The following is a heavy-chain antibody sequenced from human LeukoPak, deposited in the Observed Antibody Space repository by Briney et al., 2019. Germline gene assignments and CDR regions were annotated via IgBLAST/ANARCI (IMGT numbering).Heavy chain of an antibody. V-gene: IGHV3-15*01. CDR3: TTALYYDFWRAYDY. J-gene: IGHJ4*02. CDR1: GVTFNNAW. D-gene: IGHD3-3*01. CDR2: IKSKTDGGTT. Sequence: GGSLRLSCAASGVTFNNAWMSWVRQAPGKGLEWVGRIKSKTDGGTTDYAAPVNGRFTLSTDASNNTLYLQMHRLKTEDTAVYSCTTALYYDFWRAYDYCGQGPLVPVSS.